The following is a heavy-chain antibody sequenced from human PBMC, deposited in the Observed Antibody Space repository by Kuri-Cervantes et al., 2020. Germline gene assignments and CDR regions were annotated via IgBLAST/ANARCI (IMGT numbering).Heavy chain of an antibody. CDR1: GSTFSRYD. J-gene: IGHJ3*01. Sequence: GESLKISCAASGSTFSRYDMYWVRQAPGKGLEWVAVFTYEGSDRYYADSVKGRFIISRDNSKNTLDLQMNSLRAEDTAVYYCAREVDAFDLWGQGTMVTVSS. V-gene: IGHV3-30*01. CDR3: AREVDAFDL. CDR2: FTYEGSDR.